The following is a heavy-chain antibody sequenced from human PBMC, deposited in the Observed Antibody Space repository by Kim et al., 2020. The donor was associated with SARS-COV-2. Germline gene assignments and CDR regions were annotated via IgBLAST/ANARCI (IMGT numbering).Heavy chain of an antibody. Sequence: SETLSLTCAVYGGSFSGYYWSWIRQPPGKGLEWIGEINHSGSTNYNPSLKSRVTISVDTSKNQFSLKLSSVTAADTAVYYCARDSRFYGSGMGPLLYYFDYWGQGTLVTVSS. CDR1: GGSFSGYY. CDR2: INHSGST. D-gene: IGHD3-10*01. J-gene: IGHJ4*02. CDR3: ARDSRFYGSGMGPLLYYFDY. V-gene: IGHV4-34*01.